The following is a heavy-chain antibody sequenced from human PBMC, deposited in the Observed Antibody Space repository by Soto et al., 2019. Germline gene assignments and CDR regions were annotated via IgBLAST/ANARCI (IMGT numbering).Heavy chain of an antibody. CDR1: GFTFSSYS. Sequence: GGSLRLSCAASGFTFSSYSMNWVRQAPGKGLEWVSSISSSSSYIYYADSVKGRFTISRDNAKNSLYLQMNSLRAEDTAVYYCARLLTEYYDSSGYYYYYYGMDVWGQGTTVTVSS. CDR2: ISSSSSYI. CDR3: ARLLTEYYDSSGYYYYYYGMDV. J-gene: IGHJ6*02. V-gene: IGHV3-21*01. D-gene: IGHD3-22*01.